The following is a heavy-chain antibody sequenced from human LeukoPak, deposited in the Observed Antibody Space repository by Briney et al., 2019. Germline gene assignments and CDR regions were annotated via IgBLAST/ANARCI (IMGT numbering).Heavy chain of an antibody. V-gene: IGHV3-21*01. J-gene: IGHJ4*02. Sequence: GGSLRLSCAASGFPIGDFAMHWVRHAPGKGLELVSSITSRSSYMYYGDSVKGRFTISRDNAKNSLYLQMNSLRAEDTAVYYCTRDPIAAAASGGDNWGQGTLVTVSS. CDR2: ITSRSSYM. D-gene: IGHD6-13*01. CDR1: GFPIGDFA. CDR3: TRDPIAAAASGGDN.